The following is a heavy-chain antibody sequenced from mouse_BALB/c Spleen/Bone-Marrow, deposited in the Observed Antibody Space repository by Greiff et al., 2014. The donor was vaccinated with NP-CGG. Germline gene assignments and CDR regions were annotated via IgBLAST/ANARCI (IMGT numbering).Heavy chain of an antibody. Sequence: VQLQQSGAELLKPGTSVKLSCKASGYTFTRYWMHWVKQRPGQGLEWIGELNPSNGHTNYNGKFKNKATVTVDKSPSTAYMQLSSPTSEDSAVYYCARMITTRGFDYWGQGTTLTVSS. D-gene: IGHD2-4*01. CDR1: GYTFTRYW. CDR2: LNPSNGHT. CDR3: ARMITTRGFDY. J-gene: IGHJ2*01. V-gene: IGHV1S81*02.